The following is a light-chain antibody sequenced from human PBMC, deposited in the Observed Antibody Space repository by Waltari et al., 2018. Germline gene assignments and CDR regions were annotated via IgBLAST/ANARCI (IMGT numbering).Light chain of an antibody. CDR3: MQGTFWPYT. CDR1: EGLVHRDGTTY. J-gene: IGKJ2*01. Sequence: DVAMTQSPLSLPVTLGQPASISCSSSEGLVHRDGTTYLNWFHQSPGQSPRRLIYKVSNRDSGVSDRFSGSGSGTDFTLKISRVEAEDVGVYYCMQGTFWPYTFGQGTKLEIK. CDR2: KVS. V-gene: IGKV2-30*02.